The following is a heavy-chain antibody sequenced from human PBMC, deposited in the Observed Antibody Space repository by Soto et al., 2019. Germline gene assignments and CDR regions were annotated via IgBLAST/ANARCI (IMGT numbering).Heavy chain of an antibody. J-gene: IGHJ4*02. CDR3: ATRAVTALDFDY. V-gene: IGHV1-69*12. D-gene: IGHD2-21*02. CDR2: IIPKFKLA. Sequence: QVQLVQSGADVKKPGSSVKVSCKASGGTFSSTALSWVRQAPGQGLEWMGGIIPKFKLANYAQRFQGRATFTADESTSTAYMELSSLRSEDTAVYYCATRAVTALDFDYWGQGTLVTVSS. CDR1: GGTFSSTA.